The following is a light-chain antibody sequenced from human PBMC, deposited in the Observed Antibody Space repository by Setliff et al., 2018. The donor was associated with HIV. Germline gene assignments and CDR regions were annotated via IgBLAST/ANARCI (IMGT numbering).Light chain of an antibody. CDR1: SSNIGSNT. CDR3: QSYDSSLSGYV. J-gene: IGLJ1*01. Sequence: SVLTQPPSASGTPGQRVTISCSGSSSNIGSNTVIWYQQFPGTAPKLLIYRSSQRPSGVPDRFSGSKSGTSASLAISGLQSEDEADYYCQSYDSSLSGYVFGTGTKVTVL. CDR2: RSS. V-gene: IGLV1-44*01.